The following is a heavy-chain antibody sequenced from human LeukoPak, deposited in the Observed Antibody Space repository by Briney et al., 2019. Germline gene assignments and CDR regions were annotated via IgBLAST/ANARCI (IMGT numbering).Heavy chain of an antibody. CDR3: ARQTYYCDSSGPHWFDP. Sequence: SETLSLTCTVSGGSISSGGYYWSWIRQHPGKGLEWIGYIYYSGSTYYNPSLKSRVTISVDTSKNQFSLKLSSVTAADTAVYYCARQTYYCDSSGPHWFDPWGQGTLVTVSS. CDR1: GGSISSGGYY. J-gene: IGHJ5*02. V-gene: IGHV4-31*03. D-gene: IGHD3-22*01. CDR2: IYYSGST.